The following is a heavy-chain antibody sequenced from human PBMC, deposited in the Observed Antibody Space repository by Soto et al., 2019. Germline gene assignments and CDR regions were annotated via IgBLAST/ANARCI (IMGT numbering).Heavy chain of an antibody. V-gene: IGHV3-9*01. Sequence: EVQLVESGGGLVQPGRSLRLSCAASGFTFDDYAMHWVRQAPGKGLEWVSGISWNSGSIGYADSVKGRFTISRDNAKTSLYLQMNSLRAEDTALYYCAKVIDRRLLYWFDPWGQGSLVTVSS. CDR2: ISWNSGSI. CDR3: AKVIDRRLLYWFDP. CDR1: GFTFDDYA. D-gene: IGHD2-2*01. J-gene: IGHJ5*02.